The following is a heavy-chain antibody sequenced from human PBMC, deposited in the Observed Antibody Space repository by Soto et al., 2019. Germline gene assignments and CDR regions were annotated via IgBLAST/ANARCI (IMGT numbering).Heavy chain of an antibody. CDR2: IYYSGST. J-gene: IGHJ6*02. V-gene: IGHV4-59*01. Sequence: SETLSLTCTVSGGSISSYYWSWIRQPPGEGLEWIGYIYYSGSTNYNPSLKSRVTISVDTSKNQFSLKLSSVTAADTAVYYCARDGGYRYGYAYYYYGMDVWGQGTTVTVSS. D-gene: IGHD5-18*01. CDR1: GGSISSYY. CDR3: ARDGGYRYGYAYYYYGMDV.